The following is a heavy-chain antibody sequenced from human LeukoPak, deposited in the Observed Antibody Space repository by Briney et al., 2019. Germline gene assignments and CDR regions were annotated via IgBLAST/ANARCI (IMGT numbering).Heavy chain of an antibody. Sequence: GGSLRLSCAASGFTFDDYTMHWVRQPPGKCLEWVSLISWDAGTKYYADSVKGRFTISRDNSKNSLYLQMNSLRAEDTAVYYCARGNWGFAFDIWGQGTMVTVSS. CDR3: ARGNWGFAFDI. CDR2: ISWDAGTK. CDR1: GFTFDDYT. J-gene: IGHJ3*02. D-gene: IGHD7-27*01. V-gene: IGHV3-43*01.